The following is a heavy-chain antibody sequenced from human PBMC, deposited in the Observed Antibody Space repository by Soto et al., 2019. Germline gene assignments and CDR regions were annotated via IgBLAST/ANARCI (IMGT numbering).Heavy chain of an antibody. CDR1: GFTVSSSY. J-gene: IGHJ4*02. Sequence: EVQLAESGGGLIQAGGSLRLSCAASGFTVSSSYMGWVRQAPGKGLEGVSFIYSSGGTYYADSVRGRFTISRDNSKNTVYLQMNSLRADDTALYYCARMIAAAATYWGQGTLVTVSS. V-gene: IGHV3-53*01. D-gene: IGHD6-13*01. CDR2: IYSSGGT. CDR3: ARMIAAAATY.